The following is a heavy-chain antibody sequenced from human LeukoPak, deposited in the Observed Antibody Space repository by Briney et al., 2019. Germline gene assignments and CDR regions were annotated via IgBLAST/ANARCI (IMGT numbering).Heavy chain of an antibody. J-gene: IGHJ4*02. D-gene: IGHD5-18*01. CDR2: ISPGGST. Sequence: GSLRLSCSASGFTLSNYWMHWVREPPGKGLEWIGQISPGGSTNYSPSLKSRVTISVDKSKTQFSLKLTSVTAADTAVYYCARSPTKRVTEDYWGQGTLVTVSS. V-gene: IGHV4-4*02. CDR1: GFTLSNYW. CDR3: ARSPTKRVTEDY.